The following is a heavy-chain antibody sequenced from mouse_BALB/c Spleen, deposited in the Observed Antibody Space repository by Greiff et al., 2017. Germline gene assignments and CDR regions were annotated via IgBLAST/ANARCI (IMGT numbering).Heavy chain of an antibody. CDR3: ASEGLGRRDYFDY. V-gene: IGHV5-17*02. CDR1: GFTFSSFG. D-gene: IGHD4-1*01. CDR2: ISSGSSTI. J-gene: IGHJ2*01. Sequence: DVKLVESGGGLVQPGGSRKLSCAASGFTFSSFGMHWVRQAPEKGLEWVAYISSGSSTIYYADTVKGRFTISRDNPKNTLFLQMTSLRSEDTAMYYCASEGLGRRDYFDYWGQGTTLTVSS.